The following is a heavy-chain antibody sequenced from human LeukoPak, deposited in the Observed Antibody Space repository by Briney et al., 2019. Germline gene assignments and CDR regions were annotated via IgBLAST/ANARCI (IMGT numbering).Heavy chain of an antibody. Sequence: PTVRSLRLSCAASGFTFSSYAMHWVRQAPGKGLEWVATTSFDVSNKYYADSVKGRFTISRDNSKNTLYLQMNSLRTEDTAVYSCARGYCTSTSCYNDYWGQGTLVTVSS. CDR2: TSFDVSNK. D-gene: IGHD2-2*02. V-gene: IGHV3-30*04. CDR3: ARGYCTSTSCYNDY. CDR1: GFTFSSYA. J-gene: IGHJ4*02.